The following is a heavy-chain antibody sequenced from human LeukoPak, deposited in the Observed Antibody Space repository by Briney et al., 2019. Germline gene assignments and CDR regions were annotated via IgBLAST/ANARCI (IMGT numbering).Heavy chain of an antibody. CDR1: GFTFSTYS. V-gene: IGHV3-48*04. CDR2: ISSSGSTI. J-gene: IGHJ6*04. Sequence: GGSLRLSCEVSGFTFSTYSMNWVRQAPGKGLEWVSYISSSGSTIYYADSVKGRFTISRDNAKNSLYLQMNSLRAEDTAVYYCAELGITMIGGVWGKGTTVTISS. CDR3: AELGITMIGGV. D-gene: IGHD3-10*02.